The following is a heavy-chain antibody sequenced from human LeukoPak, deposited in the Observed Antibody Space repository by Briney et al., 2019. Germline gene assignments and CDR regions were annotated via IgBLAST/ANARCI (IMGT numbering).Heavy chain of an antibody. CDR1: GFTFSSYS. CDR2: ISSGGDYK. V-gene: IGHV3-21*01. Sequence: GGSLRLSCAASGFTFSSYSMNWVRQAPGKGLEWVSSISSGGDYKHYADSVKGRFTISRDNAKNSLYLQMNSLRAEDTAVYYCARGREGLRYFDWLADYWGQGTLVTVSS. CDR3: ARGREGLRYFDWLADY. J-gene: IGHJ4*02. D-gene: IGHD3-9*01.